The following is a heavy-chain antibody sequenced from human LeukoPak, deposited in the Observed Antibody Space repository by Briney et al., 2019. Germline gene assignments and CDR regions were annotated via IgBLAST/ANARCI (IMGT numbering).Heavy chain of an antibody. CDR2: IYSGGST. V-gene: IGHV3-53*01. Sequence: GGSLRLSCAASGFTFSSYSMNWVRQAPGKGLEWVSVIYSGGSTYYADSVKGRFTISRDNSKNTLYLQMNSLRAEDTAVYYCARDGGSSWSDAFDIWGQGTMVTVSS. CDR3: ARDGGSSWSDAFDI. CDR1: GFTFSSYS. D-gene: IGHD6-13*01. J-gene: IGHJ3*02.